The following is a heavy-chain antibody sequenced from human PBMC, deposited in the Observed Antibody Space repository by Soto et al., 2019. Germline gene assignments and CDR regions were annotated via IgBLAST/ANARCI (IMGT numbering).Heavy chain of an antibody. V-gene: IGHV1-69*13. CDR1: GGTFSSYA. CDR2: IIPIFGTA. J-gene: IGHJ3*01. Sequence: GASVKVSCKASGGTFSSYAISWVRQAPGQGLEWMGGIIPIFGTANYAQKFQGRVTITADESTSTAYMELSSLRSEDTAVYYCAIDLLLWLGEYGPPRDVFDFWGKGTMVTVSS. D-gene: IGHD3-10*01. CDR3: AIDLLLWLGEYGPPRDVFDF.